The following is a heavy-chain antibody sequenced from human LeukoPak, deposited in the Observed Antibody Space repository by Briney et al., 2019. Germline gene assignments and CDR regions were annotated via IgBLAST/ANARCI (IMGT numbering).Heavy chain of an antibody. CDR3: ARGEVAAASPYYYYGMDV. D-gene: IGHD6-19*01. CDR1: GGSFSGYY. Sequence: PSETLSLTCAVYGGSFSGYYWSWIRQPPGKGLEWIGEINHGGSTNYNPSLKSRVTISVDTSKNQFSLKLSSVTAADTAVYYCARGEVAAASPYYYYGMDVWGQGTTVTVSS. V-gene: IGHV4-34*01. J-gene: IGHJ6*02. CDR2: INHGGST.